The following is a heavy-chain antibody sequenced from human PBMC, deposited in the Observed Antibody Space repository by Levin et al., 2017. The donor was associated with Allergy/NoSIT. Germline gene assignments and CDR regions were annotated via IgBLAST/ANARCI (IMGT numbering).Heavy chain of an antibody. D-gene: IGHD6-13*01. CDR1: GFTVSSNY. Sequence: LSLTCAASGFTVSSNYMSWVRQAPGKGLEWVSVIYSGGSTYYADSVKGRFTISRDNSKNTLYLQMNSLRAEDTAVYYCASAAGTWYWGQGTLVTVSS. CDR2: IYSGGST. V-gene: IGHV3-53*01. CDR3: ASAAGTWY. J-gene: IGHJ4*02.